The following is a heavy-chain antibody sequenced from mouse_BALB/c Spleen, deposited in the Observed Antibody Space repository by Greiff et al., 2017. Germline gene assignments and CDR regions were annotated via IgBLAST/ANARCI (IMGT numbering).Heavy chain of an antibody. CDR1: GYTFTSYW. V-gene: IGHV1S22*01. Sequence: LQQPGSELVRPGASVKLSCKASGYTFTSYWMHWVKQRPGQGLEWIGNIYPGSGSTNYDEKFKSKATLTVDTSSSTAYMQLSSLTSEDSAVYYCTREDDYDDAMDYWGQGTSVTVSS. CDR2: IYPGSGST. D-gene: IGHD2-4*01. J-gene: IGHJ4*01. CDR3: TREDDYDDAMDY.